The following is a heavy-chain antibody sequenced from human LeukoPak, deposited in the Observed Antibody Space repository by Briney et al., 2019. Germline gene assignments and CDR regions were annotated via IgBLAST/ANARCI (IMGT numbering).Heavy chain of an antibody. CDR1: GFTFSNSW. Sequence: GGSPRLSCAASGFTFSNSWMHWVCQAPEKGLEWVAVISYDGSNKYYADSVKGRFTISRDNSKNTLYLQMNSLRAEDTAVYYCARENTNGYDYWGQGTLVTVSS. CDR2: ISYDGSNK. J-gene: IGHJ4*02. D-gene: IGHD1-1*01. V-gene: IGHV3-30*03. CDR3: ARENTNGYDY.